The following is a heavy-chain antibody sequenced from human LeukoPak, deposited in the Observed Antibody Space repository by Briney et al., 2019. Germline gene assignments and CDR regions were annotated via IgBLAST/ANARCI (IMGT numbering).Heavy chain of an antibody. D-gene: IGHD3-10*01. CDR3: ARAVQMLGFGVS. CDR1: GFTFSSYA. Sequence: GGSLRLSCAASGFTFSSYAMHWVRQAPGKGLEWVAVISYDGSNKYYADSVKGRFTISRDNSKNTLYLQMNSLRAEDTAVYYCARAVQMLGFGVSWGQGTLVTVSS. V-gene: IGHV3-30-3*01. J-gene: IGHJ5*02. CDR2: ISYDGSNK.